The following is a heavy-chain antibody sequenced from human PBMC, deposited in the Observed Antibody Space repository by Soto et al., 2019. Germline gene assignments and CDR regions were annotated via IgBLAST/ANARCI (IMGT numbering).Heavy chain of an antibody. CDR1: GFTVSDNY. V-gene: IGHV3-53*04. CDR3: ARGGGELDV. CDR2: IYSGGSA. J-gene: IGHJ6*02. Sequence: EVPLVESGGNLVQPGGSLRLSCAASGFTVSDNYMNWVRQPPGKGLEWVSVIYSGGSAYYADSVKGRFTSSRHNSKNTLYLQMDSLTSEDTAVYYCARGGGELDVWGQGTTVIVSS.